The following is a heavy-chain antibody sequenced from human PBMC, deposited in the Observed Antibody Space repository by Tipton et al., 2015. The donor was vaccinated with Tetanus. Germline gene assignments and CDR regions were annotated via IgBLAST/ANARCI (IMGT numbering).Heavy chain of an antibody. CDR2: ISYDGSNK. D-gene: IGHD4-17*01. J-gene: IGHJ4*02. CDR3: ARGPYHYGDYYFDY. V-gene: IGHV3-30-3*01. CDR1: GFTLSRYT. Sequence: QVQLVQSGGGLVKPGGSLRLSCAASGFTLSRYTLNWVRQAPGXXXEWVAVISYDGSNKYDAESVKGRLTISRDNSNNTLYVQMDSLRAEDTAVYYCARGPYHYGDYYFDYWGRGTLVTVSS.